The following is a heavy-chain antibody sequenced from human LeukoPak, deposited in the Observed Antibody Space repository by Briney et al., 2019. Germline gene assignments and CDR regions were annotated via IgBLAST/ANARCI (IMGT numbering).Heavy chain of an antibody. J-gene: IGHJ4*02. CDR1: RFTFSDYY. Sequence: GGSLRLSCAASRFTFSDYYMSWIRQAPGMGLEWVSYISSSSSYTNYADSVKGRFTISRDNARNSLYLQMNSLRAEDTAVYFCARDCSSTSCYWDYWGQGTLVTVSS. V-gene: IGHV3-11*06. CDR3: ARDCSSTSCYWDY. D-gene: IGHD2-2*01. CDR2: ISSSSSYT.